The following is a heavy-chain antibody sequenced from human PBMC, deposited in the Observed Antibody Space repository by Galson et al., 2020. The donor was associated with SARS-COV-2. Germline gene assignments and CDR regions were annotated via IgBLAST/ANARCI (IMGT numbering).Heavy chain of an antibody. J-gene: IGHJ4*02. CDR3: ARDLDVVVTAIGYYFDY. CDR2: ISSSSSYI. V-gene: IGHV3-21*01. D-gene: IGHD2-21*02. Sequence: NSGGSLRLSCAASGFTFSSYSMNWVRQAPGKGLEWVSSISSSSSYIYYADSVKGRFTISRDKAKNSLYLQMNSLRAEDTAVYYCARDLDVVVTAIGYYFDYWGQGTLVTVSS. CDR1: GFTFSSYS.